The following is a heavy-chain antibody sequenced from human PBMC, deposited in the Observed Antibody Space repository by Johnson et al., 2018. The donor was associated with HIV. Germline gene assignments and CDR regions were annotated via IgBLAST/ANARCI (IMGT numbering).Heavy chain of an antibody. CDR2: LKQDGPDK. CDR1: GFTFSSSY. D-gene: IGHD2-15*01. Sequence: VQLVESGGGFVQPAGSPRLSCASSGFTFSSSYMSWARQAPGKGLEWVPNLKQDGPDKLYVASVKGRFTISRANAKNSLYLQRHSLRAEDTAVYYWASYCSGGSCYRRSPSDAFDIWGQGTMVTVSS. V-gene: IGHV3-7*02. J-gene: IGHJ3*02. CDR3: ASYCSGGSCYRRSPSDAFDI.